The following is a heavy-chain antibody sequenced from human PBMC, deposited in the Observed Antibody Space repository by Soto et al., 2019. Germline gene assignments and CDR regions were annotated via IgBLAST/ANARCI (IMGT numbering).Heavy chain of an antibody. CDR1: GFTFSSYA. V-gene: IGHV3-30-3*01. Sequence: QVQLVESGGGVVQPGRSLRLSCAASGFTFSSYAMHWVRQAPGKGLEWVAVISYDGSNKYYADSVKGRFTISRDNSKNQLYLQMNSLRAEDTAVYYCARGGRGYCSGGSCYSSFDYWGQGTLVTVSS. CDR3: ARGGRGYCSGGSCYSSFDY. CDR2: ISYDGSNK. J-gene: IGHJ4*02. D-gene: IGHD2-15*01.